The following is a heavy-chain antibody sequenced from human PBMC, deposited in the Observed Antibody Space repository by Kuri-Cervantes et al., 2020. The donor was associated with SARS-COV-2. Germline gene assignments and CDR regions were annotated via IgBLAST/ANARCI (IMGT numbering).Heavy chain of an antibody. Sequence: GGSLRLSCAASGFTFSSYGMHWVRQAPGKGLEWVAFIRYDGSNKYYADSVKGRFTISRDNSKNTLYLQMNSLRAADTALYYCAKDKGRGSSSWYYYYGMGVWGQGTTVTVSS. CDR3: AKDKGRGSSSWYYYYGMGV. CDR1: GFTFSSYG. CDR2: IRYDGSNK. V-gene: IGHV3-30*02. J-gene: IGHJ6*02. D-gene: IGHD6-13*01.